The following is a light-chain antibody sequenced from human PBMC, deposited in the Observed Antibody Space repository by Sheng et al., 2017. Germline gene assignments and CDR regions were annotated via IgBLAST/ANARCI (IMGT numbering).Light chain of an antibody. CDR2: KSS. J-gene: IGKJ5*01. CDR3: QQFNSFLVT. CDR1: QSINIW. V-gene: IGKV1-5*03. Sequence: DIQMTQSPSTLSASVGDRVTITCRASQSINIWLAWYQQKPGKAPKLLIYKSSNLESGVPSRFSGSGSGTDFTLTISSLQPEDFATYYCQQFNSFLVTFGQGTRLEIK.